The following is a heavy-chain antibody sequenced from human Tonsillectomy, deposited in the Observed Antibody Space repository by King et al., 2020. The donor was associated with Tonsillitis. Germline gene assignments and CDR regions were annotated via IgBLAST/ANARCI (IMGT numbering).Heavy chain of an antibody. D-gene: IGHD1-14*01. J-gene: IGHJ2*01. CDR3: ARDSLTATRAFDL. CDR2: IKQDGSKA. Sequence: VQLVESGGGLVQPGGSLRLSCAASGFTFSSYWMSWVRQAPGKGLEWVVNIKQDGSKAYCVDSLTGRLTISRDNAENSRYLQMNSLRAEDTAVYYCARDSLTATRAFDLWGRGTLVTVSS. CDR1: GFTFSSYW. V-gene: IGHV3-7*03.